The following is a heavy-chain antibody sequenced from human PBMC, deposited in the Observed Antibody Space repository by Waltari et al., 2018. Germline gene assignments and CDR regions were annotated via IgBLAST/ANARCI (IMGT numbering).Heavy chain of an antibody. CDR3: ARPPRYCSSTSCYTYWYFDL. CDR1: GGSISSSSYS. Sequence: QLQLQESGPGLVKPSETLSLTCTVSGGSISSSSYSWGWIRQPPGKGLEWIGIIYYSGSTYNNQSLKSRVTISVDTSKNQFSLKLSSVTAADTAVYYCARPPRYCSSTSCYTYWYFDLWGRGTLVTVSS. V-gene: IGHV4-39*01. D-gene: IGHD2-2*02. J-gene: IGHJ2*01. CDR2: IYYSGST.